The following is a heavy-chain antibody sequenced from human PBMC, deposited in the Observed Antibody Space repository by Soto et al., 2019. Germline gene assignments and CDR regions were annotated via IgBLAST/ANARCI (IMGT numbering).Heavy chain of an antibody. CDR3: ARVRQIRVGYYYYGMDV. J-gene: IGHJ6*02. V-gene: IGHV1-18*01. CDR1: GYTFTSYG. CDR2: ISAYNGNT. Sequence: QVQLVQSGAEVKKLGASVKVSCKASGYTFTSYGISWVRQAPGHGLEWMGWISAYNGNTNYAQKLQGRVTMTTDTSTSTAYMELRSLRSDDTAVYYCARVRQIRVGYYYYGMDVWGQGTTVTVSS.